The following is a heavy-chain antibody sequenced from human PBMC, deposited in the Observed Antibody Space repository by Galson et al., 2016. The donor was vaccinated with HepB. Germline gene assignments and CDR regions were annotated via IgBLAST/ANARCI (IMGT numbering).Heavy chain of an antibody. Sequence: SETLSLTCTVSGGPITNNYYWAWIRQSPGKGLEWIGSLHHGGTTYYNPSLKSRVTISVDTLKNQFSLKLNSVTPADTAVYYCARFGGWNPGRAPFDFWGQGTLVTVSS. J-gene: IGHJ4*02. CDR3: ARFGGWNPGRAPFDF. V-gene: IGHV4-39*07. D-gene: IGHD1-1*01. CDR2: LHHGGTT. CDR1: GGPITNNYY.